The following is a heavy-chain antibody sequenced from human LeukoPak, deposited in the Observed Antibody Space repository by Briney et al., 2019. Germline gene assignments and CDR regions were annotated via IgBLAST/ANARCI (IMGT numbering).Heavy chain of an antibody. CDR1: GFTFSSYW. V-gene: IGHV3-7*01. J-gene: IGHJ6*02. Sequence: GGSLRLSCAASGFTFSSYWMSWVRQAPGKGLEWVANIKQDGSEKYYVDSVKGRFTISRDNAKNSLYLQMNSLGAEDTAVYYCARDGLWFGEFLDYYGMDVWGQGTTVTVSS. CDR2: IKQDGSEK. CDR3: ARDGLWFGEFLDYYGMDV. D-gene: IGHD3-10*01.